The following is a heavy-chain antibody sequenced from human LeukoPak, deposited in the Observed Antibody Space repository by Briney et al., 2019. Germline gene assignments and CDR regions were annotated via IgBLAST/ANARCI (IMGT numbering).Heavy chain of an antibody. CDR3: ARGGLIRGTLKRLIAGDL. Sequence: SQTLSLTCAISGDSVSRTDAGWNWIRQSPSRGLEWLGRIYYRSHWYGDDALSVKSRITINPDTAKNQFSLQLRSVTPEDTALYYCARGGLIRGTLKRLIAGDLWGQGIMVTVSS. J-gene: IGHJ3*01. V-gene: IGHV6-1*01. CDR2: IYYRSHWYG. CDR1: GDSVSRTDAG. D-gene: IGHD3-10*01.